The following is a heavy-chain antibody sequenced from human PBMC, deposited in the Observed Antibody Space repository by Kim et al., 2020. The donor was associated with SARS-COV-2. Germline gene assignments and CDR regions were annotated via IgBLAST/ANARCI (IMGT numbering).Heavy chain of an antibody. J-gene: IGHJ4*02. V-gene: IGHV1-18*01. CDR3: ARDSFEF. Sequence: YSDKTNYAEKFQGRVTMTRDTSTTTAYMELGSLRLDDTAVYYCARDSFEFWGQGTLVTVSS. CDR2: YSDKT.